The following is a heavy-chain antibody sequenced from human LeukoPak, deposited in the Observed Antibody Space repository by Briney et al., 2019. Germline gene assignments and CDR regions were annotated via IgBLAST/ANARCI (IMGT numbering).Heavy chain of an antibody. CDR3: AKGALRKYHDSSGFNWFDP. J-gene: IGHJ5*01. CDR2: INHSGST. CDR1: GGSFSGYY. Sequence: SETLSLTCAVYGGSFSGYYWSWIRQPPGKGLEWIGEINHSGSTNYNPSLKSRVTISVDTSKNQFSPKMSSVTAADTAVYYCAKGALRKYHDSSGFNWFDPWGQGTLVTVS. D-gene: IGHD3-22*01. V-gene: IGHV4-34*01.